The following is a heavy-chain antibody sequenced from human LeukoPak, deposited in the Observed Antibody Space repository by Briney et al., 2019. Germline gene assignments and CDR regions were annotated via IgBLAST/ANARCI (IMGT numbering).Heavy chain of an antibody. CDR3: ARNFWSGYHGWFDP. CDR2: IYTSGST. CDR1: GGSISSGSYY. J-gene: IGHJ5*02. V-gene: IGHV4-61*02. D-gene: IGHD3-3*01. Sequence: SETLSLTCTVSGGSISSGSYYWSWIRQPAGKGLEWIGRIYTSGSTNYNPSLKSRVTISVDTSKNQFSLKLSSVTAADTAVYYCARNFWSGYHGWFDPWGQGTLVTVSS.